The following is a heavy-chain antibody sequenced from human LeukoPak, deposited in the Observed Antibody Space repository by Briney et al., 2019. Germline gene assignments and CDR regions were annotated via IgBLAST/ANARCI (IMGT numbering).Heavy chain of an antibody. CDR2: ISNDGSRK. D-gene: IGHD3-3*01. CDR3: ARDRAWNYFDY. CDR1: GFTFSRHG. J-gene: IGHJ4*02. V-gene: IGHV3-30*03. Sequence: GSLRLSCAPSGFTFSRHGMHWVRQAPGKGLEWVAIISNDGSRKYYAHSVEGRFTISRDNSKNTLYLQMDSLRAEDTAVYYCARDRAWNYFDYWGQGTLVTVSS.